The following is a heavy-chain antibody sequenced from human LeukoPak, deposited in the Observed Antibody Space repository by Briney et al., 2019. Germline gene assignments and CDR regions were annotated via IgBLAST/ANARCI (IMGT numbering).Heavy chain of an antibody. CDR1: GFTFSSYE. Sequence: GGSLRLSCAASGFTFSSYEMNWVRQAPGKWLEWVSYISSSGSTIYYADSVKGRFTISRDNAKNSLYLQMNILRAEDTALYYCATSYYYDNSGYDLFVSWGQGTLVTVSS. D-gene: IGHD3-22*01. CDR2: ISSSGSTI. CDR3: ATSYYYDNSGYDLFVS. V-gene: IGHV3-48*03. J-gene: IGHJ4*02.